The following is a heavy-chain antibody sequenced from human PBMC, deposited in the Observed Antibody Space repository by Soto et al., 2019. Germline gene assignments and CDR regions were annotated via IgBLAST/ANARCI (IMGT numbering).Heavy chain of an antibody. D-gene: IGHD1-26*01. CDR3: ARDPLSGSYYHYFDY. V-gene: IGHV4-38-2*02. CDR1: GYSISSGYY. J-gene: IGHJ4*02. Sequence: SSETLSLTCAVSGYSISSGYYWGWIRQPPGKGLEWIGSIYHSGSTYYNPSLKSRVTISVDTSKNQFSLKLSSVTAADTAVYYCARDPLSGSYYHYFDYWGQGTLVTVSS. CDR2: IYHSGST.